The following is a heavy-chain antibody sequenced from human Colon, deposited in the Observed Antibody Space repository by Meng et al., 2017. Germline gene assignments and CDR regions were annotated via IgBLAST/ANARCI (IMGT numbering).Heavy chain of an antibody. V-gene: IGHV1-2*06. CDR2: INADSGGT. CDR1: GYSLSGYY. D-gene: IGHD6-19*01. CDR3: AKIHLGDSGLDY. J-gene: IGHJ4*02. Sequence: QVQLWQSGAEGKTPGDSVEVSCKASGYSLSGYYMHWVRQVPGQGLEWMGRINADSGGTNYAEKFQGRVTLTRDTSINTAYMEVTSLRSDDTAVYYCAKIHLGDSGLDYWGQGTLVTVSS.